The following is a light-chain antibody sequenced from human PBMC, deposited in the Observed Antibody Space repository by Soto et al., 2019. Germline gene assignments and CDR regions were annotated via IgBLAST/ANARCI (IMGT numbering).Light chain of an antibody. V-gene: IGKV1-5*01. J-gene: IGKJ1*01. CDR2: DAS. CDR1: QSINSW. Sequence: IQMTQSPSTLSSSVGDRVTLTCRASQSINSWLAWYQQKPGKAPKLLIYDASTLKSGVPSRFRGSGSGTECTLTISSLQTDDCATYYCQQYNSYSWTFGQGTKVDIK. CDR3: QQYNSYSWT.